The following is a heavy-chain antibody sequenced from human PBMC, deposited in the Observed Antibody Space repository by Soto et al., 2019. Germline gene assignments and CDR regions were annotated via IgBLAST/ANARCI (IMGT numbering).Heavy chain of an antibody. V-gene: IGHV6-1*01. Sequence: PSQTLSLTCAISGDSVSSNIAAWNWIRQSPSRGLEWLGRTYYYRSKWYNDYAVSVKSRITINPDTSKNQFSLQLNSVTPEDTAVYYCARDDGPRTTRRFDRWGQGTLVTVSS. J-gene: IGHJ5*02. D-gene: IGHD1-1*01. CDR1: GDSVSSNIAA. CDR3: ARDDGPRTTRRFDR. CDR2: TYYYRSKWYN.